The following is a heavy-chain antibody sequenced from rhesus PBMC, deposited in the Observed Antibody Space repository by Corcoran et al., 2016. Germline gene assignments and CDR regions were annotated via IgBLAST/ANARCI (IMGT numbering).Heavy chain of an antibody. Sequence: EVQLVQSGAEVKKPGATVKISCKAAGYTFTDHYLNWVRQASGKGLEGMGSNKPEGGEAATAQKFPDKVPPTADMSTDPAYMELSSLRTEDTAVYHCARGGAGTTGTFDFWGQGLRVTVSS. V-gene: IGHV1-111*02. CDR2: NKPEGGEA. CDR3: ARGGAGTTGTFDF. D-gene: IGHD1-14*01. J-gene: IGHJ3*01. CDR1: GYTFTDHY.